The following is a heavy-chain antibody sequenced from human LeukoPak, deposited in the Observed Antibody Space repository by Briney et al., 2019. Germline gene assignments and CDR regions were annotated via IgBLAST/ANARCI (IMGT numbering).Heavy chain of an antibody. CDR3: ARDIAARPFDY. Sequence: GGSLRLSCAASGFTFSSYSMNWVRQAPGKGLEWVSSISSSSSYIYYADSVKGRFTISRDNAKNSLYLQMNSLGAEDSAVYYCARDIAARPFDYWGQGTLVTVSS. D-gene: IGHD6-6*01. CDR2: ISSSSSYI. V-gene: IGHV3-21*01. CDR1: GFTFSSYS. J-gene: IGHJ4*02.